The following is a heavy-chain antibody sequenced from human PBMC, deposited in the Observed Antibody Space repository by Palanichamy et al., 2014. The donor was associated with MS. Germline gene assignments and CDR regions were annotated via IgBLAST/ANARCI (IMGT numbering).Heavy chain of an antibody. D-gene: IGHD1-26*01. Sequence: AQKFQGRVTITADESTSTAYMELSSLRSEDTAVYYCARAVIVGATYFDYWGQGTLVTVSS. V-gene: IGHV1-69*01. CDR3: ARAVIVGATYFDY. J-gene: IGHJ4*02.